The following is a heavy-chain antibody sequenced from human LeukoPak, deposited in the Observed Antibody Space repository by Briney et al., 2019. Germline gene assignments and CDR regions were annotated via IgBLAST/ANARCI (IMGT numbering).Heavy chain of an antibody. CDR1: GGSISSGSYY. CDR3: ARLRGIVVRKQDAFDI. D-gene: IGHD2-15*01. V-gene: IGHV4-61*02. Sequence: SETLSLTCTVSGGSISSGSYYWSWIRQPAGKGLEWIGRIYTSGSTNYHPSLKSRVTISVDTFKNQFSLKLISVTAADTAVYYCARLRGIVVRKQDAFDIWGQGTMVTVSS. J-gene: IGHJ3*02. CDR2: IYTSGST.